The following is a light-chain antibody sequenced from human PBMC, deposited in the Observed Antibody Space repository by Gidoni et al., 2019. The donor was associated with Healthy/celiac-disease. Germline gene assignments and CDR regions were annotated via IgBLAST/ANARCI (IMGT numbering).Light chain of an antibody. CDR2: DAS. CDR3: QQRSNWLFT. CDR1: QSVSSY. J-gene: IGKJ3*01. Sequence: EIVLTQSPATLSLSPGERATLSCRASQSVSSYLAWYQQKPGQAPRLLIYDASNRATGIPARFSGSGSGTDFTLTISSLEPEDFAVYYCQQRSNWLFTFGGDQSGYQT. V-gene: IGKV3-11*01.